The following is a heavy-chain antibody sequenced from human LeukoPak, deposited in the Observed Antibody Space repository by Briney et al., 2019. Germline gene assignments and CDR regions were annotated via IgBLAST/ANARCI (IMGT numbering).Heavy chain of an antibody. CDR2: INPNSGGT. CDR3: ARAIQDQTWWYSRYYMDV. D-gene: IGHD6-13*01. V-gene: IGHV1-2*02. Sequence: ASVKVSCKASGYTFTGYFMHWVRQAPGQGLEWMGWINPNSGGTNYAQKFQGRVTMTRDMSTSTVYMELSSLRSEDTAVYYCARAIQDQTWWYSRYYMDVWGKGTTVTVSS. CDR1: GYTFTGYF. J-gene: IGHJ6*03.